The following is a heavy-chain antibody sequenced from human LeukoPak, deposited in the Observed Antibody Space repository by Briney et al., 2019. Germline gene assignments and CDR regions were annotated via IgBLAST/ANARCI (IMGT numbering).Heavy chain of an antibody. CDR2: ITDTGST. V-gene: IGHV4-34*01. CDR1: GGSFSGYY. J-gene: IGHJ4*02. Sequence: SETLSLTCTIHGGSFSGYYWSWIRQVPGKGLEWIGEITDTGSTDYSPSLKGRVTMSIDTSKNQHSLSLTSVTAADTAVYFCARVELPRGYYFGYWGQGTLVTVSS. CDR3: ARVELPRGYYFGY. D-gene: IGHD1-26*01.